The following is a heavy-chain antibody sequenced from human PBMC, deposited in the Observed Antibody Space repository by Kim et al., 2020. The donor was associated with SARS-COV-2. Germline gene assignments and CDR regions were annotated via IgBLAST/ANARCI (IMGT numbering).Heavy chain of an antibody. CDR2: IIPIFGTA. J-gene: IGHJ6*02. V-gene: IGHV1-69*05. CDR1: GGTFSSYA. CDR3: ARWVPRGYYYYGMDV. D-gene: IGHD3-10*01. Sequence: SVKVSCKASGGTFSSYAISWVRQAPGQGLEWMGGIIPIFGTANYAQKFQGRVTITTDESTSTAYMELSSLRSEDTAVYYCARWVPRGYYYYGMDVWGQGTTVTVSS.